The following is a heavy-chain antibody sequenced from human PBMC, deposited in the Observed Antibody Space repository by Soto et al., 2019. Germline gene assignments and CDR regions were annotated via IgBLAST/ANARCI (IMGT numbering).Heavy chain of an antibody. Sequence: QVQLQESGTGLVEPSGTLSLTCNVYDGSINNGDWCSWVRQPPGKGLEWIVEVYYNGNTNYNASHTSRVTISVDKSRNHLCRRLSSGSPADMAVYYCATRGIVGSNYCGEGTLVTVSS. CDR1: DGSINNGDW. D-gene: IGHD1-26*01. CDR3: ATRGIVGSNY. CDR2: VYYNGNT. J-gene: IGHJ4*02. V-gene: IGHV4-4*02.